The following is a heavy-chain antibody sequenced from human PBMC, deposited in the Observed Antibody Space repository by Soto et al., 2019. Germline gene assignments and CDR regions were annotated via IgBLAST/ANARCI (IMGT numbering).Heavy chain of an antibody. Sequence: QVQLVQSGAEVMKPGSSVKVSCMPSGGAFSTYTLSWVRQAPGQGLEWMGRIVPVLGVPNYAQRFQGRVTMTADKDTNTAYRSLSRLRFEDTAVYYCVRDRYAYGSGSTIDNWGQGTRVTVSS. CDR1: GGAFSTYT. CDR3: VRDRYAYGSGSTIDN. V-gene: IGHV1-69*08. D-gene: IGHD3-10*01. CDR2: IVPVLGVP. J-gene: IGHJ4*02.